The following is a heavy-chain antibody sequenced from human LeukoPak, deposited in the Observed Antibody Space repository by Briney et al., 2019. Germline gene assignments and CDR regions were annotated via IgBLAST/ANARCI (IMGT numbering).Heavy chain of an antibody. Sequence: SETLSLTCTVSGGSISSYYWSWIRQPAGRGLEWIGRIYTSGSTNYNPSLKSRVTISVDTSKNQFSLKLSSVTAADTAVYYCARARVTAMVYSYYYYMDVWGKGTTVTISS. D-gene: IGHD5-18*01. CDR3: ARARVTAMVYSYYYYMDV. CDR2: IYTSGST. CDR1: GGSISSYY. V-gene: IGHV4-4*07. J-gene: IGHJ6*03.